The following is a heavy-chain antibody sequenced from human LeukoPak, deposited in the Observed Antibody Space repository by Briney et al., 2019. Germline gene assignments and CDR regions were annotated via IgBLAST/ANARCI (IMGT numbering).Heavy chain of an antibody. CDR3: ARARRIAARLAFDY. D-gene: IGHD6-6*01. CDR1: GGTFSSYA. V-gene: IGHV1-69*05. CDR2: IIPIFGAA. J-gene: IGHJ4*02. Sequence: GASVKVSCKASGGTFSSYAIRWVRQAPGQGLEWVGGIIPIFGAANYAQTFQGRVTITTDESTSTTYMELSSLRSEDTAAYYCARARRIAARLAFDYWGQGTLVTVSS.